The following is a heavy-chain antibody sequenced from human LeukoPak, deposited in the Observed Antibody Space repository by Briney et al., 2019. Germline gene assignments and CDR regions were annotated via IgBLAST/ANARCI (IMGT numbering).Heavy chain of an antibody. V-gene: IGHV3-30*18. D-gene: IGHD6-6*01. J-gene: IGHJ6*02. CDR3: AKNLIAARRPYYYYGMAV. Sequence: PRGSLRLSCAASGFTFSSYGMHWVRQAPGKGLEWVAVISYDGSNKYYADSVKGRFTISRDNSKNTLYLQMNSLRAEDTAVYYCAKNLIAARRPYYYYGMAVGGQGPRVTVSS. CDR1: GFTFSSYG. CDR2: ISYDGSNK.